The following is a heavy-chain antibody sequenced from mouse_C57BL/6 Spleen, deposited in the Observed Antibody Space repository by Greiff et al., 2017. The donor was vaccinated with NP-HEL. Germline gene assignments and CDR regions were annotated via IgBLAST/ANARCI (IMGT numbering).Heavy chain of an antibody. CDR2: IYPGSGST. V-gene: IGHV1-55*01. Sequence: QVQLQQPGAELVKPGASVKMSCKASGYTFTSYWITWVKQRPGQGLEWIGDIYPGSGSTNYNEKFKSKATLTVDTSSSTAYMQLSSLTSEDSAVYYCARRLDYYGSSYGYWGQGTTLTVSS. D-gene: IGHD1-1*01. J-gene: IGHJ2*01. CDR1: GYTFTSYW. CDR3: ARRLDYYGSSYGY.